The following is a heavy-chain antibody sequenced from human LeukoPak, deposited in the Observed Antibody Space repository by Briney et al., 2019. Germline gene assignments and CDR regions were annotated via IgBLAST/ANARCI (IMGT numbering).Heavy chain of an antibody. CDR2: ISGSSSTI. V-gene: IGHV3-48*02. CDR1: GFTFSTYS. CDR3: ARGPISSLAFDY. Sequence: GGSLRLSCLASGFTFSTYSMSWVRQAPGRGLEWVSFISGSSSTINYADSVKGRFTISRDNAKNSLYLQMNSLRDEDSAVYYCARGPISSLAFDYWGQGTLVTVSS. D-gene: IGHD3-16*02. J-gene: IGHJ4*02.